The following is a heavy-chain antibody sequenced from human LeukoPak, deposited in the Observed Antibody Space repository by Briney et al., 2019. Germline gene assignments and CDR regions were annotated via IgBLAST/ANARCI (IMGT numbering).Heavy chain of an antibody. CDR3: ARSSSAWYYYYYMDV. J-gene: IGHJ6*03. CDR1: GYTFTGYY. V-gene: IGHV1-2*02. D-gene: IGHD6-6*01. Sequence: GASVKVSCKASGYTFTGYYMHWVRQAPGQGLEWMGWINPNSGGTNYAQKFQGRVTMTRDTSISTAYMELSRLRSDDTAVYYCARSSSAWYYYYYMDVWGKGTTVTVSS. CDR2: INPNSGGT.